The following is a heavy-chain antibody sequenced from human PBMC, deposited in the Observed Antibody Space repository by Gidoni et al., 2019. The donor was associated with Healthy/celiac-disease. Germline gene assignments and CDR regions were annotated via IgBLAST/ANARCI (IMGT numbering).Heavy chain of an antibody. CDR1: AGSISSYY. CDR3: AGGRWDSYGSSGLGWCDP. D-gene: IGHD5-18*01. Sequence: GQLQESGPGLGKPSETLSLTCTVSAGSISSYYWSGIRQPPGKGLEWMGYLYYSGSPNSNPSLKSRVTISVDTSKNQFSLKLSSVTAADTAVYYCAGGRWDSYGSSGLGWCDPWGQGTLVTVSS. J-gene: IGHJ5*02. V-gene: IGHV4-59*01. CDR2: LYYSGSP.